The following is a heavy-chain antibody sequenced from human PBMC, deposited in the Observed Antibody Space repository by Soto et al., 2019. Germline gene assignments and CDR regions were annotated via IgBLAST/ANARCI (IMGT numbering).Heavy chain of an antibody. CDR1: GFTFDDYG. Sequence: EVQLVESGGGVVRPGGSLRLSCAASGFTFDDYGMSWVRQAPGKGLEWVSGINWNGGSTGYADSVKGRFTISRDNAKNSLDRQMNSVRAEDTALYYCARGGKYCSSTSCYPGYWGQGTLVTVS. J-gene: IGHJ4*02. V-gene: IGHV3-20*04. CDR3: ARGGKYCSSTSCYPGY. CDR2: INWNGGST. D-gene: IGHD2-2*01.